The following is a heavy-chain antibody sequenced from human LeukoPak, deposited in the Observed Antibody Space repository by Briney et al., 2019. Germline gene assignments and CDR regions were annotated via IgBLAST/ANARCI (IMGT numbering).Heavy chain of an antibody. Sequence: PGGSLRLSCAASGFTFSDYYMSWIRQAPGKGLEWVGFIRSKAYGGTTEYAASVKGKFTISRDDSKSIAYLQMNSLETEDTAVYYCIRASWDPTFYYYYMDVWGKGTTVTISS. D-gene: IGHD2/OR15-2a*01. V-gene: IGHV3-49*03. CDR3: IRASWDPTFYYYYMDV. CDR1: GFTFSDYY. J-gene: IGHJ6*03. CDR2: IRSKAYGGTT.